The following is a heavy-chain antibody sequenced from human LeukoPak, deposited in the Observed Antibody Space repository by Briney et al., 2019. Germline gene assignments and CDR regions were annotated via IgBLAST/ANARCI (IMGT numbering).Heavy chain of an antibody. Sequence: SETLSLTCTVSGYSISSGYYWSWIRQPPGKGLEWIGEINHSGSTNYNPSLKSRVTTSVDTSKNQFSLKLSSVTAADTAVYYCARGQVVDTAPPAAGTFVENWFDPWGQGTLVTVSS. J-gene: IGHJ5*02. CDR3: ARGQVVDTAPPAAGTFVENWFDP. CDR1: GYSISSGYY. V-gene: IGHV4-38-2*02. D-gene: IGHD6-13*01. CDR2: INHSGST.